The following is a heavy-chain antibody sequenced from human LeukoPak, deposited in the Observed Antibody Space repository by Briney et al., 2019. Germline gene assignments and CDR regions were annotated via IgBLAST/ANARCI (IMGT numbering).Heavy chain of an antibody. D-gene: IGHD3-22*01. CDR2: ISAYNGNT. J-gene: IGHJ3*02. CDR1: GYTFTSYG. CDR3: ARDSGHEYPYYYDSSGYMAFDI. V-gene: IGHV1-18*01. Sequence: ASVKVSCKASGYTFTSYGISWVRQAPGKGLEWMGCISAYNGNTNYAQKLQGRVTITTDTSTSTVYMELSSLRSDDTAVYYCARDSGHEYPYYYDSSGYMAFDIWGQGTMVTVSS.